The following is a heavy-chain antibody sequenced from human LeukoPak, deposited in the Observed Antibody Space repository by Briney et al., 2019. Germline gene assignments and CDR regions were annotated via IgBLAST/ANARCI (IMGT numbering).Heavy chain of an antibody. Sequence: GGSLRLSCAASGFTFSNYAMSWVRQAPGKGLEWVSVISGSGGATYYADSVKGRFTISRDNSKNTLYLQMNSLRAEDTAVYYCARAAMVRGVDYFDSWGQGTLVTVSS. CDR1: GFTFSNYA. J-gene: IGHJ4*02. CDR2: ISGSGGAT. D-gene: IGHD3-10*01. CDR3: ARAAMVRGVDYFDS. V-gene: IGHV3-23*01.